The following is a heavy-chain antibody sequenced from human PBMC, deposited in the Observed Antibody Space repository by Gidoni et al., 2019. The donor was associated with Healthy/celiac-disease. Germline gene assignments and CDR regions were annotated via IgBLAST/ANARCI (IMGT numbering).Heavy chain of an antibody. V-gene: IGHV3-23*01. CDR3: ARKIWSEWSRDIVVVPAAILHWFDP. J-gene: IGHJ5*02. Sequence: EVQLLESGGGLVQHGGSLRLSCAASGFTFSSYAMSWVGQAPGKGLEWVSAISGSGGSTYYADSVKGLFTIARDNSKNTLYLQMNSLRAEDTAVYYCARKIWSEWSRDIVVVPAAILHWFDPWGQGTLVTVSS. D-gene: IGHD2-2*02. CDR1: GFTFSSYA. CDR2: ISGSGGST.